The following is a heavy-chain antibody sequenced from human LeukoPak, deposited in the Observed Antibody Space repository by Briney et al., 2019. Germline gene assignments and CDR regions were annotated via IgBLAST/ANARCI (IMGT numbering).Heavy chain of an antibody. CDR3: ARDRRSQLWFHFDY. J-gene: IGHJ4*02. CDR1: GFTFSSYS. V-gene: IGHV3-21*01. CDR2: ISSSSSYI. Sequence: GGSLRLSCAASGFTFSSYSMNWVRQAPGKGLEWVSSISSSSSYIYYADSVKGRFTISRDNSKNTLYLQMNSLRAEDTAVYYCARDRRSQLWFHFDYWGQGTLVTVSS. D-gene: IGHD5-18*01.